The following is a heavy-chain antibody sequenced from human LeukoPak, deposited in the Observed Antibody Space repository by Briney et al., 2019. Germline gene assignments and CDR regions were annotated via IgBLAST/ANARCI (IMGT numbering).Heavy chain of an antibody. Sequence: GGSLRLSCAASGFTFSSYGMHWVRHAPGKGREWVAFIRYDGSNKYYADSVKDRFTISRDNSKNTLYLQMNSLRAEDTAVYYCAKAGSGSYRWYYFDYWGQGTLVTVSS. V-gene: IGHV3-30*02. D-gene: IGHD1-26*01. CDR2: IRYDGSNK. J-gene: IGHJ4*02. CDR1: GFTFSSYG. CDR3: AKAGSGSYRWYYFDY.